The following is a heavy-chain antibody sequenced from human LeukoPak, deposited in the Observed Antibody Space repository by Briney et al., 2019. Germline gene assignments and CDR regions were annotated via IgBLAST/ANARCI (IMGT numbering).Heavy chain of an antibody. CDR2: INHSGST. V-gene: IGHV4-34*01. D-gene: IGHD6-13*01. Sequence: SETLSLTCAVYGVSFSGYYWSRIRQPPGKGLEWIGEINHSGSTNYNPSLKSRVTISVDTSKNQFSLKLSSVTAADTAVYYCARGDSSSPYPNKDAFDIWGQGTMVTVSS. CDR1: GVSFSGYY. J-gene: IGHJ3*02. CDR3: ARGDSSSPYPNKDAFDI.